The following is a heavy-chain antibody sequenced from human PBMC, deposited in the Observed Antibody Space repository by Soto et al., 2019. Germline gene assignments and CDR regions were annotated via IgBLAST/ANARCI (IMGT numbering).Heavy chain of an antibody. D-gene: IGHD3-22*01. CDR3: ARGPLYYDSSGYYSPFDY. CDR2: INHSGST. J-gene: IGHJ4*02. V-gene: IGHV4-34*01. CDR1: GGSFSGYY. Sequence: QVQLQQWGAGLLKPSETLSLTCAVYGGSFSGYYWSWIRQPPGKGLEWIGEINHSGSTNYNPSLKSRATISVDTSKNQFSLKLSSVTAADTAVYYCARGPLYYDSSGYYSPFDYWGQGTLVTVSS.